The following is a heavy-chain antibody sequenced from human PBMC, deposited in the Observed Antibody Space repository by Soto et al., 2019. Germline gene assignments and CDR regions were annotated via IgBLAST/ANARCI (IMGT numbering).Heavy chain of an antibody. CDR1: GYTFTSYY. Sequence: ASVKVSWKAAGYTFTSYYMHWGRQAPGQGLEWMGIINPSGGSTSYAQKFQGRVTMTRDTSTSTVYMELSSLRSEDTAVYYCARDSLELYYYDSSGSRGAFDIWGQGTMVTVSS. D-gene: IGHD3-22*01. J-gene: IGHJ3*02. CDR2: INPSGGST. V-gene: IGHV1-46*01. CDR3: ARDSLELYYYDSSGSRGAFDI.